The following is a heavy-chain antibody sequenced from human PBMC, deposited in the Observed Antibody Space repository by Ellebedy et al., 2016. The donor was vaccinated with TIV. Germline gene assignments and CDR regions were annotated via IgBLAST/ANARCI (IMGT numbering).Heavy chain of an antibody. CDR2: ILGSGRGI. J-gene: IGHJ3*01. CDR1: GINLSPFA. Sequence: GESLKISCTASGINLSPFAMGWVRQTPGKGLEWVSGILGSGRGITYSDSVKGRFTISRDNSKNTVYLQMNSLRAEDTAIYYCAKDLVAGDGRWVFDSWGQGTVVTVSS. CDR3: AKDLVAGDGRWVFDS. V-gene: IGHV3-23*01. D-gene: IGHD5-24*01.